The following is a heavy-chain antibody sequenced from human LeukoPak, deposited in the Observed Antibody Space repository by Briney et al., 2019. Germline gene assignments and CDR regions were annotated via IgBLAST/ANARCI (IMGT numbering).Heavy chain of an antibody. CDR3: ARDVGAFDP. J-gene: IGHJ5*02. Sequence: GGSLRLSCAASGFTFSSYGMHWVRQAPGKGLEWVSVIYSGGSTYYADSVKGRFTISRDNSKNTLYLQMNSLRAEDTAVYYCARDVGAFDPWGQGTLVTVSS. CDR1: GFTFSSYG. V-gene: IGHV3-NL1*01. D-gene: IGHD1-26*01. CDR2: IYSGGST.